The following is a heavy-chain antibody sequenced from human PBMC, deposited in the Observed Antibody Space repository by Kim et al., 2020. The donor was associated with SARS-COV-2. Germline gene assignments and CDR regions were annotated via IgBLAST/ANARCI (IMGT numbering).Heavy chain of an antibody. D-gene: IGHD6-13*01. CDR2: FYTIVGSA. Sequence: ASVKVSCKTSGYTFTNHYMHWLRQAPGQGLEWMGIFYTIVGSANYAQKFQGRVTMTRDASTNTVYMELSSLRSEDTAVYYCARDSHPAVSASWYDYWGQGTLVSVSS. V-gene: IGHV1-46*01. CDR3: ARDSHPAVSASWYDY. CDR1: GYTFTNHY. J-gene: IGHJ4*02.